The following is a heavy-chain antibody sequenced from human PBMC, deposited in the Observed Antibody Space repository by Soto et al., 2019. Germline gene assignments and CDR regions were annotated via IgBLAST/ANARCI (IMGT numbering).Heavy chain of an antibody. CDR2: IISIFGTA. V-gene: IGHV1-69*06. CDR3: ARGDGVAGGDYYYYGMDV. D-gene: IGHD3-3*01. J-gene: IGHJ6*02. CDR1: GGTFSSYA. Sequence: ASVKVSCKASGGTFSSYAISWVRQAPGQGLEWMGGIISIFGTANYAQKFQGRVTITADKSTSTAYMELSSLRSEDTAVYYCARGDGVAGGDYYYYGMDVWGQGTTVTVSS.